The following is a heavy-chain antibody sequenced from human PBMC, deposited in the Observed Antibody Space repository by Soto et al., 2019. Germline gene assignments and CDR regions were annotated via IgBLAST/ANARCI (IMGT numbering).Heavy chain of an antibody. CDR2: ISAYNGNT. J-gene: IGHJ4*02. D-gene: IGHD1-26*01. Sequence: AASVKVSCKASGYTFTSYGISWVRQAPGQGLEWMGWISAYNGNTNYAQKLQGRVTMTTDTSTSTAYMELRSLRSDDTAVYYCARATVGATLDYFDYWGQGTLVTVSS. CDR3: ARATVGATLDYFDY. V-gene: IGHV1-18*01. CDR1: GYTFTSYG.